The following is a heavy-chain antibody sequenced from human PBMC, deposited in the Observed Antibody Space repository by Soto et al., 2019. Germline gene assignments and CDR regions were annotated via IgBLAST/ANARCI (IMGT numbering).Heavy chain of an antibody. J-gene: IGHJ4*02. CDR3: AKVSRKGSAIDFDY. D-gene: IGHD3-10*01. CDR2: VNPKNGDT. CDR1: GYTFSNYD. Sequence: QVQLVQSGAELKKPGASVKVSCKASGYTFSNYDMNWVRQATGQGPEWIGWVNPKNGDTGYAQKFQGRVTLTTDISTTTAYMELTSLRSEDTPIYYCAKVSRKGSAIDFDYWGQGTLITVSS. V-gene: IGHV1-8*01.